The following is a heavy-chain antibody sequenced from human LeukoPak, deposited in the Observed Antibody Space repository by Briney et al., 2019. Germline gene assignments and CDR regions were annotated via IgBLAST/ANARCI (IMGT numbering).Heavy chain of an antibody. CDR1: GFTVSSNY. V-gene: IGHV3-53*01. D-gene: IGHD1-14*01. J-gene: IGHJ4*02. CDR3: AKPARTDYADY. CDR2: IYSGGST. Sequence: GGSLRLSCAASGFTVSSNYMSWVRQAPGKGLEWVSVIYSGGSTYYADSVKGRFTISRDNSKNTLYLQMNSLRAEDTAVYYCAKPARTDYADYWGQGTLVTVSS.